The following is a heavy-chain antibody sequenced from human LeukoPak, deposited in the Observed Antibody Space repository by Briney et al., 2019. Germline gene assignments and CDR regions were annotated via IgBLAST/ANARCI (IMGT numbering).Heavy chain of an antibody. J-gene: IGHJ5*02. CDR2: IYYSGGT. CDR1: GGSISNAYY. Sequence: PSETLSLTCSVSGGSISNAYYWNLIRQHPRKGLEWIGHIYYSGGTHYNPSLKSRVNISLDTSKKQFYLNLSSVTGADTAVYFCARESNKLCDPWGEGSVVTVFS. D-gene: IGHD3-16*01. CDR3: ARESNKLCDP. V-gene: IGHV4-31*03.